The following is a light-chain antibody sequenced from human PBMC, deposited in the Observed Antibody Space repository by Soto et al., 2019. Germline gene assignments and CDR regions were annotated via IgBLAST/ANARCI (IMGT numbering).Light chain of an antibody. Sequence: QSVLTQPASVSGSPGQSITISCTGTSSDVGGYNYVSCYQQYPGKAPKHMIYDVDTRPSGVSNRFSGSKSGNKASLTISGLQADDEAHYYCSSYTHSNTLVFGSGTKVTVL. CDR1: SSDVGGYNY. CDR3: SSYTHSNTLV. CDR2: DVD. J-gene: IGLJ1*01. V-gene: IGLV2-14*01.